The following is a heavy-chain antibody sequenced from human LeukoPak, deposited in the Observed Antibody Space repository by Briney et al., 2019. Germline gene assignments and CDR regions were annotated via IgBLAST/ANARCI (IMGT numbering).Heavy chain of an antibody. J-gene: IGHJ4*02. V-gene: IGHV4-34*01. CDR1: GGSFSGYY. D-gene: IGHD2-15*01. CDR2: INHSGST. Sequence: SETLSLTCAVYGGSFSGYYWSWIRQPPGKGLEWIGEINHSGSTNYNPSLKSRVTISVDTSKNKFSLKLSSVTAADTAVYYCARGRGGSFDYWGQGTLVTVSS. CDR3: ARGRGGSFDY.